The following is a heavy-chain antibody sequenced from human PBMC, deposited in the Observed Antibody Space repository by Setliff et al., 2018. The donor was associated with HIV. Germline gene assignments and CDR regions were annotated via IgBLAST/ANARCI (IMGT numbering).Heavy chain of an antibody. J-gene: IGHJ6*02. D-gene: IGHD6-19*01. CDR1: GYSISSGYY. Sequence: PSETLSLTCTVSGYSISSGYYWGWVRQPPGKGLEWIGSIYHSGSTYYNPSLKSRVTISVDTSKNQFSLKLSSVTAADTAVYYFARDDSSGWHFYYYYGMAVWGHGTTVTVSS. V-gene: IGHV4-38-2*02. CDR2: IYHSGST. CDR3: ARDDSSGWHFYYYYGMAV.